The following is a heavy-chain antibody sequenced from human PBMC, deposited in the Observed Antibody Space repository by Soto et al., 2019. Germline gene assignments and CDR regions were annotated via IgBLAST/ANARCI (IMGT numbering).Heavy chain of an antibody. Sequence: GXSVKVSCKGSVYTFNSYGIRWGRQAPGQGLEWMGWISAHNGNTNYAEKLQDRVTMTTDTSTSTAYMELRSLRSDDTAVYYCARDAGRFLEWFSPTYYGMDVWGQGSTVTVSS. CDR1: VYTFNSYG. CDR2: ISAHNGNT. V-gene: IGHV1-18*04. J-gene: IGHJ6*02. D-gene: IGHD3-3*01. CDR3: ARDAGRFLEWFSPTYYGMDV.